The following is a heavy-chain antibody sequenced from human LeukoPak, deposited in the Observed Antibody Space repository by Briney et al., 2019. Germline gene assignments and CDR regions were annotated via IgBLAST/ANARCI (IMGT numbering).Heavy chain of an antibody. CDR2: INPNSGGT. Sequence: ASVKVSCKASGYTFTGYYMHWVRQAPGQGLEWMGWINPNSGGTNYAQKFQGRVTMTRDTSTSTVYMELSSLRSEDTAVYYCARGPRITLVRGGQWHYYMDVWGKGTTVTISS. CDR1: GYTFTGYY. V-gene: IGHV1-2*02. CDR3: ARGPRITLVRGGQWHYYMDV. D-gene: IGHD3-10*01. J-gene: IGHJ6*03.